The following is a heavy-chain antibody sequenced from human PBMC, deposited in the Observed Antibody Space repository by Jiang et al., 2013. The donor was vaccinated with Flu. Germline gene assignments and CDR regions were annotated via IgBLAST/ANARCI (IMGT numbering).Heavy chain of an antibody. CDR1: GFTFSDYY. CDR2: ISGSGTSI. V-gene: IGHV3-11*01. CDR3: GRDSVRDTSSWNAD. J-gene: IGHJ4*02. Sequence: VQLVESGGGLVKSGGSLRLSCAASGFTFSDYYMSWVRQAPGKGLEWVSYISGSGTSIYYADSVKGRFTISRDNAKNSLYLQMNSLRVEDTAVYYCGRDSVRDTSSWNADWGQGTLVTVSS. D-gene: IGHD6-13*01.